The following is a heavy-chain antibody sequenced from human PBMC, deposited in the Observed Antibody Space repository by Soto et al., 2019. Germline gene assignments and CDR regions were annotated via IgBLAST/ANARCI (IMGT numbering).Heavy chain of an antibody. Sequence: QITLKESGPALVNPTQTLTLTCAVFGFSLNATSVGVGSIRQSPGKALEWLGLIYWYDDKYYSPSLNDRLTINRDTSRNQVALTLTSMDPVDTATYHCARTTGQGNGWHFDFWGQGTLVTVSS. CDR2: IYWYDDK. V-gene: IGHV2-5*01. CDR3: ARTTGQGNGWHFDF. CDR1: GFSLNATSVG. D-gene: IGHD2-15*01. J-gene: IGHJ4*02.